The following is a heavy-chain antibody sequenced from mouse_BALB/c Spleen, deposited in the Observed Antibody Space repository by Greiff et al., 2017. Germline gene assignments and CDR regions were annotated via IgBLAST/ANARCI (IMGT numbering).Heavy chain of an antibody. Sequence: EVQLVESGGGLVKPGGSLKLSCAASGFTFSSYAMSWVRQTPEKRLEWVATISSGGSYTYYPDSVKGRFTISRDNAKNTLYLQMSSLRSEDTAMYYCAINPFAYWGQGTLVTVSA. CDR3: AINPFAY. CDR2: ISSGGSYT. J-gene: IGHJ3*01. CDR1: GFTFSSYA. V-gene: IGHV5-9-3*01.